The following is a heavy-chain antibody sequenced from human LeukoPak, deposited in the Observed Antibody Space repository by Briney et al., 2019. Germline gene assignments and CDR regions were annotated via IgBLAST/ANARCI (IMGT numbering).Heavy chain of an antibody. Sequence: ASVKLSCKASGYTFTSYGISWERQAPGQGLEWMGWISAYNGNTNYAQKLQGRVTMTTDTSTSTAYMELRSLRSDDTAVYYCARVTTFSGSYYFDYWGQGTLVTVSS. CDR1: GYTFTSYG. CDR2: ISAYNGNT. V-gene: IGHV1-18*01. J-gene: IGHJ4*02. D-gene: IGHD3-22*01. CDR3: ARVTTFSGSYYFDY.